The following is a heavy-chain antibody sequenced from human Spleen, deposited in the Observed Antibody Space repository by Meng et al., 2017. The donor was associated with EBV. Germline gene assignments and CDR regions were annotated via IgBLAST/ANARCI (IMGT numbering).Heavy chain of an antibody. CDR3: ARAGYHRPASEY. CDR2: IHHSGGT. CDR1: RGFITSGDW. D-gene: IGHD2-15*01. Sequence: QGQRRGSGPGLVRPSGTLSLPCAVSRGFITSGDWWSWVRQSPGKGLEWIGEIHHSGGTSYNPSLKSRVTISLDMSKDQFSLRLSSVTAADTAVYYCARAGYHRPASEYWGQGTLVTVSS. V-gene: IGHV4-4*02. J-gene: IGHJ4*02.